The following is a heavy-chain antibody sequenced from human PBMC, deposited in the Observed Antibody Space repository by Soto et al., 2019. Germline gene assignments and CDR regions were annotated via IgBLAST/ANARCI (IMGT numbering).Heavy chain of an antibody. J-gene: IGHJ6*03. CDR1: GGSISGYY. V-gene: IGHV4-59*01. CDR2: VSHKGST. D-gene: IGHD3-10*01. CDR3: ARNNGNYGSGSNYYYYLDV. Sequence: SETLSLTCTVSGGSISGYYWSWIRQPPGKGLEWIGYVSHKGSTDYNPSLKSRLTIVVDTSENHFSLKLRSVTAADTAVYYCARNNGNYGSGSNYYYYLDVWGKGTTVTVSS.